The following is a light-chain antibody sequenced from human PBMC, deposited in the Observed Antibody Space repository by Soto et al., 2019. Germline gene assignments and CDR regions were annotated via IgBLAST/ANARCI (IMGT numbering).Light chain of an antibody. J-gene: IGLJ2*01. CDR3: CSYAGSNTLI. CDR2: EAS. V-gene: IGLV2-23*01. CDR1: SSDVGGYNL. Sequence: QSVLTQPASVSGSPGQSITISCTGTSSDVGGYNLVSWYQHHAGKAPKLMIYEASKRPSGVSNRFSGSKSGYTASLTISGLQAEDEADYYCCSYAGSNTLIFGGGTKLTVL.